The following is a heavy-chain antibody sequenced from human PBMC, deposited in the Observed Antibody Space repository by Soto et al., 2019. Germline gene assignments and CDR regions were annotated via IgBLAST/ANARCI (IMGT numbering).Heavy chain of an antibody. J-gene: IGHJ1*01. V-gene: IGHV4-31*03. Sequence: PSETLSLTCTVSGASITNDDFFWSWVRQHPDKGLEWLAYITYGGSIYYNPSLRSRLSVSIDKSKSQFSLNVRSVTAADTAVYFCEKMERTQLWLLVQHWGQGLPVTVSS. CDR2: ITYGGSI. CDR1: GASITNDDFF. CDR3: EKMERTQLWLLVQH. D-gene: IGHD5-18*01.